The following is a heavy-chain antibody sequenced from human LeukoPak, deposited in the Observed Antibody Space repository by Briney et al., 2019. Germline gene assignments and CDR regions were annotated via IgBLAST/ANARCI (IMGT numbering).Heavy chain of an antibody. CDR2: INHSGST. CDR3: ARSAGYCSSTSCLYNWFDP. V-gene: IGHV4-34*01. CDR1: GGSFSGYY. D-gene: IGHD2-2*01. Sequence: PSETLSLTCAVYGGSFSGYYWSWIRQPPGKGLEWIGEINHSGSTNYNPSLKSRVTISVDTSKDQFSLKLSSVTAADTAVYYCARSAGYCSSTSCLYNWFDPWGQGTLVTVSS. J-gene: IGHJ5*02.